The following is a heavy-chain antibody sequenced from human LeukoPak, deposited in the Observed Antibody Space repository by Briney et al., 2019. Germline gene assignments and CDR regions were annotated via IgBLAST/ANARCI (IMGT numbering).Heavy chain of an antibody. Sequence: PGGSLRLSCAASGFTFSSSGMNWVRQAPGKGLEWVSSISSTGNYIYYTESMKGRFTISRDNAKNSLFLQMNSLRAEDTAMYYCAKTYYYSSGNFWGQGTLVTVSS. D-gene: IGHD3-10*01. CDR2: ISSTGNYI. V-gene: IGHV3-21*06. CDR1: GFTFSSSG. CDR3: AKTYYYSSGNF. J-gene: IGHJ4*02.